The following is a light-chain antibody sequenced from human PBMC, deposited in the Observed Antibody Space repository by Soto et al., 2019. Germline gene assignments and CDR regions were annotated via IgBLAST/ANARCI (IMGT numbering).Light chain of an antibody. CDR3: QQYNTYPRT. Sequence: DIQMTQSPSTLSASVGDRVTITCRASQSISSWLAWYQQKPGKAHKLLIYDASSLESGVPSRFSGFGSGTEFTLTISSLQPDDFAAYYCQQYNTYPRTFGQGNTVEIK. V-gene: IGKV1-5*01. CDR2: DAS. J-gene: IGKJ1*01. CDR1: QSISSW.